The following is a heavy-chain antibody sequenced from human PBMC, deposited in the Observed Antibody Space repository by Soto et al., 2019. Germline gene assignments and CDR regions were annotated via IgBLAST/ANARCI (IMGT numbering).Heavy chain of an antibody. D-gene: IGHD3-3*01. CDR1: GFTFITYA. V-gene: IGHV3-23*01. CDR2: ISASGDNS. CDR3: ADGGEWSFNFVY. Sequence: SGGSLRLSCAVSGFTFITYAMSWVRQAPGKGLEWVAGISASGDNSYYADSVKGRFTISRDNSKGTLYLQMNNLRAEDTAVYYCADGGEWSFNFVYWGQGTLVTVSS. J-gene: IGHJ4*02.